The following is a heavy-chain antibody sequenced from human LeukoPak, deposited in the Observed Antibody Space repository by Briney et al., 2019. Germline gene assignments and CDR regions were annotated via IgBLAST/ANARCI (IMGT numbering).Heavy chain of an antibody. D-gene: IGHD1-26*01. Sequence: SETLSLTCTVSGGSISSSSYYWGWIRQPPGKGLEWIGSIYYSGSTYYNPSLKSRVTISVDTSKNQFSLKLSSVTAADTAVYYCAIVLVGATTHLFDYWGQGTLATVSS. J-gene: IGHJ4*02. CDR3: AIVLVGATTHLFDY. CDR2: IYYSGST. V-gene: IGHV4-39*01. CDR1: GGSISSSSYY.